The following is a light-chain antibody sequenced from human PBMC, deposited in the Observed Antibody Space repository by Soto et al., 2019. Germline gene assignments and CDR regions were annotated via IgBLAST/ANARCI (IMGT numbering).Light chain of an antibody. J-gene: IGKJ4*01. Sequence: DIQMTQSPSSLSASVVDRVTITFRASQSPSRFLNWYQQKSGKAPKLLIYAASSLQSGVPSRFSGSGSGTDFTLTVSNLQAEDVAVYYCQQYYSTPSTCGGGTKGDIK. CDR2: AAS. CDR3: QQYYSTPST. CDR1: QSPSRF. V-gene: IGKV1-39*01.